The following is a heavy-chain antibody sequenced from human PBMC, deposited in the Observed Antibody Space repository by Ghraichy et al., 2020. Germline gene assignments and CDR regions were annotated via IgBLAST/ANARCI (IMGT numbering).Heavy chain of an antibody. Sequence: SETLSLTYTVSGGSISSSSYYWGWIRQPPGKGLELLGSIYYSGSTYYSPSLKSRVTISVDTSKNQFSLKLSSVTAADTAVYYCASQGGYYYYMDVWGKGTTVTVSS. CDR2: IYYSGST. CDR1: GGSISSSSYY. J-gene: IGHJ6*03. V-gene: IGHV4-39*01. D-gene: IGHD3-16*01. CDR3: ASQGGYYYYMDV.